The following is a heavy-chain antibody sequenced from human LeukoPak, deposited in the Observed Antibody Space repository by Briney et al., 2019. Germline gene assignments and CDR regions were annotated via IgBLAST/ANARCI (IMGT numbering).Heavy chain of an antibody. D-gene: IGHD2-2*03. CDR1: GGSFSGYY. CDR3: ARGRVDIVVVPAAMSRYFDY. V-gene: IGHV4-34*01. Sequence: SETLSLTCAVYGGSFSGYYWRWIRQPPGKGLEWIGEINHSERTNYNPSLKSRVTISVDTSKNQFSLKLSSVTAADTAVYYCARGRVDIVVVPAAMSRYFDYWGQGTLVTVSS. J-gene: IGHJ4*02. CDR2: INHSERT.